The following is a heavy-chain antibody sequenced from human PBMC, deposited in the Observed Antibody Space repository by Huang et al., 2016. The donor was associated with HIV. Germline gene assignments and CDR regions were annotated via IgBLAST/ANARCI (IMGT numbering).Heavy chain of an antibody. D-gene: IGHD1-26*01. CDR1: GISFSTYG. V-gene: IGHV3-30*18. CDR2: ISYDGSNK. Sequence: VQLVESGGGVVQPGRSLRLACAASGISFSTYGLRWVRQAPGKGLEGVAVISYDGSNKYYAHSVKGRFTISRDTSENKVYLQMNSLRHEDTAVYYCAKDGADEEWDIDYWGQGTLVTVSS. J-gene: IGHJ4*02. CDR3: AKDGADEEWDIDY.